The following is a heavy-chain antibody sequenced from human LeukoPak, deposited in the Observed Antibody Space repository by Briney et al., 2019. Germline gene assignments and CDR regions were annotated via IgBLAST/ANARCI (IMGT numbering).Heavy chain of an antibody. CDR2: ISGSGGDT. D-gene: IGHD1-26*01. V-gene: IGHV3-23*01. CDR1: GFTFSTYA. CDR3: AKANKWESDY. Sequence: GGSLRLSCAASGFTFSTYAMTWVRQAPGKGLEWVSGISGSGGDTYYADSEKGRFTISRDNSKNTLYLQMNSLRVEDTAVYYCAKANKWESDYWGQGTLVTVSS. J-gene: IGHJ4*02.